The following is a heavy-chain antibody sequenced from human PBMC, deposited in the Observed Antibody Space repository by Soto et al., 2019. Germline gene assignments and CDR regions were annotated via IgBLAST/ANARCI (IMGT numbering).Heavy chain of an antibody. CDR2: ISGHNGNT. CDR1: GYMFGSYC. D-gene: IGHD3-9*01. V-gene: IGHV1-18*01. CDR3: ARASSATYYFDGRGSLFDY. Sequence: GASVKVSCKASGYMFGSYCVSWIRQAPGQGLEWMGWISGHNGNTNSAQKFQGRVTMTTDTSTGTVYMDLRSLRSDDTAVYYCARASSATYYFDGRGSLFDYWGQGTLVTVSS. J-gene: IGHJ4*02.